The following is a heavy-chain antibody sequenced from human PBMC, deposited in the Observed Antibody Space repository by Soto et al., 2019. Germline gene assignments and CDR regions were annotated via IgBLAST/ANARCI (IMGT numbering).Heavy chain of an antibody. V-gene: IGHV1-18*01. CDR2: ISAYNGDT. CDR3: ARKAMGAPVDQ. D-gene: IGHD5-18*01. J-gene: IGHJ4*02. CDR1: GFTFITYG. Sequence: QVQLVQSGAEVKKPGASVKVSCKASGFTFITYGFTWVRQAPGQGLEWMGWISAYNGDTHYAQKVQGRVTMTTHTSTSTAYMELRSLTSDDTAVYYCARKAMGAPVDQWGQGTLVIVSS.